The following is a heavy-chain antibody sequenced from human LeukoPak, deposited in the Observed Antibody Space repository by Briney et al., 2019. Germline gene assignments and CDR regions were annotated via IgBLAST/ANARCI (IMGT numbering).Heavy chain of an antibody. J-gene: IGHJ5*02. CDR3: ARRLGGGWLRWFDP. D-gene: IGHD5-12*01. V-gene: IGHV4-39*01. Sequence: SETLSLTCTVSGGSISSSSYYWGWIRQPPGKGLEWIGSIYYSGSTYYNPSLKSRVTISVDTSKNQFSLKLSSVTAADTAVYYCARRLGGGWLRWFDPWGQGTLVTVSS. CDR1: GGSISSSSYY. CDR2: IYYSGST.